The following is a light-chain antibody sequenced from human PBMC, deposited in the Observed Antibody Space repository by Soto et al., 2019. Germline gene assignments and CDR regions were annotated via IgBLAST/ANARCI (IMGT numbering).Light chain of an antibody. J-gene: IGLJ1*01. CDR3: SSYTTSYFYV. V-gene: IGLV2-14*01. CDR1: GRDIGAYDY. CDR2: GVN. Sequence: QSALTQPASVSGSPGQSITISGTGSGRDIGAYDYVSWYQQHPGKAPKLLIYGVNNRPSGVSYRFSASKSAFTASLTISGLQAEDEAHYYCSSYTTSYFYVFGPGTKVTVL.